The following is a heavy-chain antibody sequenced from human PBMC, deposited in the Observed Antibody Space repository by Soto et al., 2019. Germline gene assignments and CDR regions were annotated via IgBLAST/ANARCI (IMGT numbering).Heavy chain of an antibody. V-gene: IGHV4-59*01. Sequence: SETLSLTCTVSGGSISSYYLSWIRQPPGKGLGWSGYIYYSGSTNYNPSPKSRVTISVDTSKNQFSLKLSSVTAADTAVYYCGGAREWGVAKEIDYWGQGTLVTVCS. CDR2: IYYSGST. CDR1: GGSISSYY. J-gene: IGHJ4*02. D-gene: IGHD5-12*01. CDR3: GGAREWGVAKEIDY.